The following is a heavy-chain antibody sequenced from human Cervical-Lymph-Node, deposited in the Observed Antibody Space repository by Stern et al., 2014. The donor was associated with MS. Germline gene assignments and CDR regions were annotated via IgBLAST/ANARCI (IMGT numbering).Heavy chain of an antibody. Sequence: DQLVESGAALRKPGASVEVSCEASGYNFIDYYIHWVRQAPGQGIEWVGWINPHTGDTRYAQKFLGRVAMTRDTSINTAYLELNSLTSDDTAFYYCTRGRGTLLYLHWGQGTLITVSS. CDR3: TRGRGTLLYLH. V-gene: IGHV1-2*02. J-gene: IGHJ4*02. CDR2: INPHTGDT. D-gene: IGHD2-15*01. CDR1: GYNFIDYY.